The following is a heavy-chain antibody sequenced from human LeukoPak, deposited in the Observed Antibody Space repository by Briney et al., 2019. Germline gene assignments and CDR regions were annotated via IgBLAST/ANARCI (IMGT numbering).Heavy chain of an antibody. CDR2: IDWDDDK. J-gene: IGHJ6*02. D-gene: IGHD6-13*01. Sequence: ESGPTLVNPTQTLTLTCTFSGFSLSTSGMCVSWIRQPPGKALEWLALIDWDDDKYYSTSLKTRLTISKDTSKNQVVLTMTNMGPVDTATYYCARLPAEQQLVRSGYYGMDVWGQGTTVTVSS. CDR1: GFSLSTSGMC. V-gene: IGHV2-70*01. CDR3: ARLPAEQQLVRSGYYGMDV.